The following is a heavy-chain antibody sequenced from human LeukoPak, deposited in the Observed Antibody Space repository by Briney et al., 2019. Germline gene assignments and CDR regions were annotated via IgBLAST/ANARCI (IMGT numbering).Heavy chain of an antibody. D-gene: IGHD4-17*01. V-gene: IGHV4-34*01. J-gene: IGHJ2*01. CDR2: INHSGST. Sequence: SETLSLTCAVYGGPFGVYYWSWVRQPPGKGLEWIGEINHSGSTNYSPSLKSRVTISVDTSKDHFSLKLSSVTAADTAVYYCARGSAGRSPLYFDLWGRGTLVTVSS. CDR3: ARGSAGRSPLYFDL. CDR1: GGPFGVYY.